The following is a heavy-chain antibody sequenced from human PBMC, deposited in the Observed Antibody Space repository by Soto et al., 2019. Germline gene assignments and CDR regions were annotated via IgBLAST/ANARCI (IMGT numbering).Heavy chain of an antibody. CDR3: ARDFEKYAIAP. Sequence: PSETLSLTCAVSGGSIISADSYWFWIRKHPGKGLEWIGYIAYSGDTYYNPSLRSRATISADASENKFSLTLRSVTAADTAVYFCARDFEKYAIAPWRQGTSVTVSS. V-gene: IGHV4-31*11. J-gene: IGHJ5*02. D-gene: IGHD2-8*01. CDR2: IAYSGDT. CDR1: GGSIISADSY.